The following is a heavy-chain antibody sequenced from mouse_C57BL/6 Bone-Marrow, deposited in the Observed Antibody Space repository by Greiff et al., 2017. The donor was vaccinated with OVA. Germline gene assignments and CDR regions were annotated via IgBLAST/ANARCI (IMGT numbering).Heavy chain of an antibody. CDR2: IHPNSGST. D-gene: IGHD1-1*01. V-gene: IGHV1-64*01. Sequence: VQLQQPGAELVKPGASVKLSCKASGYTFTSYWMHWVKQRPGQGLEWIGMIHPNSGSTNYNEKFKSKATLTVDKSSSTAYMQLSSLTSEDAAVYYCARGGSYWYFDVWGTGTTVTVSS. J-gene: IGHJ1*03. CDR1: GYTFTSYW. CDR3: ARGGSYWYFDV.